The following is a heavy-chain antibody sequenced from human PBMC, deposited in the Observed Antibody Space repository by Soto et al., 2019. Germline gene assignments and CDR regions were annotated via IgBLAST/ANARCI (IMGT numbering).Heavy chain of an antibody. V-gene: IGHV1-18*01. D-gene: IGHD5-12*01. Sequence: QVQLVQSGAEVKKPGASVKVSCKASGYTFTSYGISWVRQAPGQGLEWMGWISAYNGNTNYAQKLQGRVTMTTDTPTSKADVEVGGLRSGGTAVYYCARDLYGGYDWGYNWFDPWGQGTPVTVSS. CDR3: ARDLYGGYDWGYNWFDP. CDR1: GYTFTSYG. CDR2: ISAYNGNT. J-gene: IGHJ5*02.